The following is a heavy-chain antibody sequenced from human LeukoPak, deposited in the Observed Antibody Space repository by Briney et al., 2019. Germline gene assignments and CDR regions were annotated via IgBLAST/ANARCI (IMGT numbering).Heavy chain of an antibody. Sequence: ASVKVSCKASGYTFTGYYMHWVRQAPGQGLEWMGWINPNSGGTNYAQKFQGWVTMTRDTSISTAYMELSRLRSDDTAVYYCARTRREVKGIAVAGHDAFDIWGQGTMVTVSS. V-gene: IGHV1-2*04. CDR1: GYTFTGYY. D-gene: IGHD6-19*01. CDR2: INPNSGGT. CDR3: ARTRREVKGIAVAGHDAFDI. J-gene: IGHJ3*02.